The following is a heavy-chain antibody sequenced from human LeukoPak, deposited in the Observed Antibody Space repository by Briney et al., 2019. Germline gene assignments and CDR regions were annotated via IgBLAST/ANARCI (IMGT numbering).Heavy chain of an antibody. Sequence: SETLSLTCAVYGGSFSGYYWSWIRQPPGKGLEWIGEINHSGSTNYNPSLKSRVTISVDTSKNQFSLKLSSVTAADTAVYYCARGGRQQQLVLSFVAYWGQGTLVTVSP. D-gene: IGHD6-13*01. J-gene: IGHJ4*02. V-gene: IGHV4-34*01. CDR3: ARGGRQQQLVLSFVAY. CDR2: INHSGST. CDR1: GGSFSGYY.